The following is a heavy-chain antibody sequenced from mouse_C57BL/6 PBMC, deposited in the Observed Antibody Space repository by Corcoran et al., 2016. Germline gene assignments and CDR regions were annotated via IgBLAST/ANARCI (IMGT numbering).Heavy chain of an antibody. CDR1: GYTFTDYN. D-gene: IGHD1-1*01. CDR3: ARGSHYGSSKGAWFAY. Sequence: EVQLQQSGPELVKPGASVKIPCKAYGYTFTDYNMDWVRQSHGKSLEWIGDINPNNGGTIYNQKFKGKATLTVDKSSSTAYMELRSLTSEDTAVYYCARGSHYGSSKGAWFAYWGQGTLVTVSA. CDR2: INPNNGGT. V-gene: IGHV1-18*01. J-gene: IGHJ3*01.